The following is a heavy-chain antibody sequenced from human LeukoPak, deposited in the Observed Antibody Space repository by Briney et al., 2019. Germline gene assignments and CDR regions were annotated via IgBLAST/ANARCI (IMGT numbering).Heavy chain of an antibody. CDR3: ASRPPPHRGPFDH. Sequence: GGSLRLSCAASGFTFSSYEMNWVRQAPGKGLEWVSYISGGGSTIYYADSVRGRFTISRDNAKNSVYLQMNGLRAEDTAVYYCASRPPPHRGPFDHWGQGTLVTVSS. CDR1: GFTFSSYE. J-gene: IGHJ4*02. V-gene: IGHV3-48*03. CDR2: ISGGGSTI.